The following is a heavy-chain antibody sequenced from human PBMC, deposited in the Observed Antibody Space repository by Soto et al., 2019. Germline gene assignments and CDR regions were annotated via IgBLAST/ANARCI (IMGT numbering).Heavy chain of an antibody. Sequence: WGSLRLSCAASGFTFSESFMTWIRQAPGKGLEWVSSISTTITFTDYAASLKGRVTVSRDNSRNALFLQLDSLRDEDTAVYFCARGAVSRQHFYYGSDFSGKENRVSVSA. V-gene: IGHV3-11*06. CDR3: ARGAVSRQHFYYGSDF. D-gene: IGHD4-17*01. CDR1: GFTFSESF. CDR2: ISTTITFT. J-gene: IGHJ6*04.